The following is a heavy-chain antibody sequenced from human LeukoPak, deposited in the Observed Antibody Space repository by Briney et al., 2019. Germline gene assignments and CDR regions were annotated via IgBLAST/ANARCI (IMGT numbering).Heavy chain of an antibody. Sequence: PGGSLSLSCAASGFTFSSYAMTWVRQAPGKGLEWVSGISGGGDKTDYTDSVKGRFTVSRDNSKNTLYLRMNSLRAEDTAVYYCAKARFYTYGWNYCWGQGTLVTVSS. J-gene: IGHJ4*02. CDR1: GFTFSSYA. V-gene: IGHV3-23*01. CDR3: AKARFYTYGWNYC. CDR2: ISGGGDKT. D-gene: IGHD5-18*01.